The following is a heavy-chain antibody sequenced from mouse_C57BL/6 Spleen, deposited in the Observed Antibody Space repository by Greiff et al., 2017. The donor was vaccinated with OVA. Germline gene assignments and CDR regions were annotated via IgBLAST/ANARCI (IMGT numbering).Heavy chain of an antibody. V-gene: IGHV3-6*01. D-gene: IGHD1-1*01. Sequence: EVQLQQSGPGLVKPSQSLSLTCSVTGYSITSGYYWTWIRQFPGNKLEWMGYISYDGSNNYNPSLKNRISITRDTSKNQFFLKLNSVTTEDTATYYCARGGLLRAMDYWGQGTSVTVSS. J-gene: IGHJ4*01. CDR3: ARGGLLRAMDY. CDR2: ISYDGSN. CDR1: GYSITSGYY.